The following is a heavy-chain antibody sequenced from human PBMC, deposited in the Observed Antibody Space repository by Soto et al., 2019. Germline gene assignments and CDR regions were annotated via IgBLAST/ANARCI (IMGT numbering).Heavy chain of an antibody. J-gene: IGHJ1*01. CDR1: GGSIRTGGYY. D-gene: IGHD3-22*01. Sequence: SETLSLTCTVSGGSIRTGGYYWNWIRQHPGKGLECIGYIYYSGSTYYNPSRKSRVTISVDTSKNQFSLKLSSVTAADTAVYYCATNGEYYDTSGPKYFPHWGQGTLVTV. CDR2: IYYSGST. V-gene: IGHV4-31*03. CDR3: ATNGEYYDTSGPKYFPH.